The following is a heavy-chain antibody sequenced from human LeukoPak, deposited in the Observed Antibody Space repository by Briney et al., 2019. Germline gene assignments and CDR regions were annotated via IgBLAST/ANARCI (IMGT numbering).Heavy chain of an antibody. V-gene: IGHV4-39*01. CDR3: ARLTMVRGVVY. J-gene: IGHJ4*02. Sequence: SETLSLTCTVSSGSISTSNYYWGWIRQPPGKGLEWIGSIYYSGSTYYNPSLKSRVTISVDTSKNQFSLKLSSVTAADTAVYYCARLTMVRGVVYWGQGTLVTVSS. CDR2: IYYSGST. D-gene: IGHD3-10*01. CDR1: SGSISTSNYY.